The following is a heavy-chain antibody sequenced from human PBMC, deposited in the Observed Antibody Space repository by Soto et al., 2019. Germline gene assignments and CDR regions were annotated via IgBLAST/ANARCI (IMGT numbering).Heavy chain of an antibody. CDR3: ACPNRLGPRFAFYF. CDR2: ISAYNGNT. CDR1: GYTFTSYG. V-gene: IGHV1-18*01. D-gene: IGHD3-9*01. J-gene: IGHJ3*01. Sequence: ASVKVSCKASGYTFTSYGISWVRQAPGQGLEWMGWISAYNGNTNYAQKLQGRVTMTTDTSTSTAYMELRSLRSDDTAVYYCACPNRLGPRFAFYFCGQGTMVTVSS.